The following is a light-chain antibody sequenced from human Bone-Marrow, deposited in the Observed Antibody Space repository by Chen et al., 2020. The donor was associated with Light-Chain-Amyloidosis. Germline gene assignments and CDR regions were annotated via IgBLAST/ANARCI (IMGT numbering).Light chain of an antibody. V-gene: IGKV3-15*01. CDR2: ATS. J-gene: IGKJ1*01. Sequence: EIVLTQSPATLSVSPGERATLSCRASQSVRTNLAWFQQKPGQAPRLLIYATSTRVTGTPARFSGSGSGTEFTLTISSLQSEDFAVYYCQHYDNWPPWTFGQGTKVEVK. CDR1: QSVRTN. CDR3: QHYDNWPPWT.